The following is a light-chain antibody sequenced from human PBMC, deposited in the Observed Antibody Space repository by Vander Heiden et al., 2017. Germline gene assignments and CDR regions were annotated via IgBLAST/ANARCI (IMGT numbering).Light chain of an antibody. CDR2: AAS. Sequence: DIQMTQSPSSLSASVGDRVTISCRASQGIRNDLGWYQQKPGKAPKRLIYAASSLQSGVPSRFSGSRSETEFTLTIGSLQPEDFATYYCLHHSSYSPYTFGQWTKLEIK. CDR3: LHHSSYSPYT. V-gene: IGKV1-17*01. CDR1: QGIRND. J-gene: IGKJ2*01.